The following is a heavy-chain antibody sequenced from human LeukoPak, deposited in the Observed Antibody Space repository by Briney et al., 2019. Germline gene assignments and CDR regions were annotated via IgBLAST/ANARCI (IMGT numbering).Heavy chain of an antibody. J-gene: IGHJ6*02. D-gene: IGHD4-17*01. CDR2: INSDGSST. Sequence: GGSLRLSCAASGFTFSSYWMHWVRQAPGKGLVWVSRINSDGSSTSYADSVKGRFTISRDNAKNTLYLQMNSLRAEDTAVYYCAGASGYGVHYYYGMDVWGQGTTVTVSS. CDR1: GFTFSSYW. V-gene: IGHV3-74*01. CDR3: AGASGYGVHYYYGMDV.